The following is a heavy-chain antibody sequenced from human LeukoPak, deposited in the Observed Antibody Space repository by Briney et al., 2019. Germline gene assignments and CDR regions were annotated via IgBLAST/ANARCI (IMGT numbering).Heavy chain of an antibody. J-gene: IGHJ5*02. CDR1: GYTFTSYG. Sequence: ASVKVSCKASGYTFTSYGISWVRQAPGQGLEWMGWISAYNGNTNYAQKLQGGVTMTTDTSTSTAYMELRSLRSDDTAVYYCARSYDSSGPFGWFDPWGQGTLVTVSS. V-gene: IGHV1-18*01. D-gene: IGHD3-22*01. CDR3: ARSYDSSGPFGWFDP. CDR2: ISAYNGNT.